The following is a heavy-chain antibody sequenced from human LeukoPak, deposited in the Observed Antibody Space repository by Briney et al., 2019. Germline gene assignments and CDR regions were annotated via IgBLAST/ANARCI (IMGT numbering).Heavy chain of an antibody. CDR3: ARSRDGYNSNYYYYYGMDV. D-gene: IGHD5-24*01. CDR2: IIPILGIA. V-gene: IGHV1-69*04. J-gene: IGHJ6*02. CDR1: GGTFSSYA. Sequence: ASVKVSCKASGGTFSSYAISWVRQAPGQGLEWMGRIIPILGIANYAQKFQGRVTITADKSTSTAYMELSSLRSEDTAVYYCARSRDGYNSNYYYYYGMDVWGQGTTVTVSS.